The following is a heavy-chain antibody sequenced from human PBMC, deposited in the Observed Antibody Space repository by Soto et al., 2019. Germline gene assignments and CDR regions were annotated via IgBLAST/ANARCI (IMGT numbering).Heavy chain of an antibody. J-gene: IGHJ6*02. CDR1: GGSFSSYY. CDR3: ARVRTGGLNGMDV. CDR2: INYIGST. V-gene: IGHV4-34*01. Sequence: SETLSLTCAVHGGSFSSYYWTWIRQPPGKGLEYIGEINYIGSTNNNPSLKSRVTISIDTSKKQFSLRLSSVTAADTAVYYCARVRTGGLNGMDVWGQGTTVTVYS. D-gene: IGHD2-8*02.